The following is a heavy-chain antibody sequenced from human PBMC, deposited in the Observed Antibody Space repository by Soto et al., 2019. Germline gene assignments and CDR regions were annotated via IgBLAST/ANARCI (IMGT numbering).Heavy chain of an antibody. CDR1: GFTFSSYG. V-gene: IGHV3-33*01. Sequence: QVQLVESGGGVVQPGRSLRLSCAAPGFTFSSYGMHWVRQAPGKGLEWVAVIWYDGSNKYYADSVKGRFTISRDNSKNTLYLQMNSLRAEDTAVYYCARGPHYYDSSGYPILGAFDIWGQGTLVTVSS. CDR3: ARGPHYYDSSGYPILGAFDI. J-gene: IGHJ3*02. D-gene: IGHD3-22*01. CDR2: IWYDGSNK.